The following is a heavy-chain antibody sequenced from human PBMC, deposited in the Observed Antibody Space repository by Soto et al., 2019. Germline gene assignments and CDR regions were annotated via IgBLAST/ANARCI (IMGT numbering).Heavy chain of an antibody. V-gene: IGHV4-39*01. D-gene: IGHD3-16*01. CDR2: LFYSGAT. CDR3: ARHAAYDYVWGESDGSDY. J-gene: IGHJ4*01. CDR1: GGSISSNSYY. Sequence: PSETLSLICTVSGGSISSNSYYWDWIRQPPGKGLEWIGSLFYSGATYHNPSLQSRVTISVDTSKNQFSLHLSSVTAADTAVYYCARHAAYDYVWGESDGSDYWGDGTTFPV.